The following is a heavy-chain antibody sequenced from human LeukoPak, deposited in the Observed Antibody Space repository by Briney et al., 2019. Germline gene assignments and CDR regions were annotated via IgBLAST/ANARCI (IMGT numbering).Heavy chain of an antibody. V-gene: IGHV1-46*01. CDR3: ARRGYFYDSSGYYVQYYFDY. CDR1: GYTFTSYY. CDR2: INPSGGST. J-gene: IGHJ4*02. Sequence: ASVKVSCKASGYTFTSYYMHCVRQAPGQGLEWMGIINPSGGSTNYAQKFQGRVTMTRDTSTSTVYMELSSLRSEDTAVYYCARRGYFYDSSGYYVQYYFDYWGQGTLVTVSS. D-gene: IGHD3-22*01.